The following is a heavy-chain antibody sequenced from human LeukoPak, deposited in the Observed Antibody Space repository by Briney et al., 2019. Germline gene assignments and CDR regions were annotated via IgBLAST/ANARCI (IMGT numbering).Heavy chain of an antibody. V-gene: IGHV4-59*01. CDR1: GGSISSYY. CDR3: ARGGTVRNGMDV. Sequence: PSETLSLTCTVSGGSISSYYWSWIRQPPGKGLEWIGYIYYSGSTNYNTSLKSRVTISVDTSRKQFSLKLSSVTAADTAVYYCARGGTVRNGMDVWGQGTTVTVSS. CDR2: IYYSGST. D-gene: IGHD1-26*01. J-gene: IGHJ6*02.